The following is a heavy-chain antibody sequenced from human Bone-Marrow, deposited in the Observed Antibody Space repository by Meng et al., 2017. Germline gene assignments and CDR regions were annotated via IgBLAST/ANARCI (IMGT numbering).Heavy chain of an antibody. CDR1: GFTFSSYS. CDR3: ARAASSYGAGHYGMDV. CDR2: ISSSSSYI. Sequence: GESLKISCAASGFTFSSYSRNWVRQAPGKGLEWGSSISSSSSYIYYADSVKGRFTISRDNAKNSLYLQMNSLRAEDTAVYYCARAASSYGAGHYGMDVWGQGTTVTVSS. V-gene: IGHV3-21*01. D-gene: IGHD5-18*01. J-gene: IGHJ6*02.